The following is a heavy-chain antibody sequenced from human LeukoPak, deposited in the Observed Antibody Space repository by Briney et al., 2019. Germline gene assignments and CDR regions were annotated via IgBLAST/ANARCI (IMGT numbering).Heavy chain of an antibody. CDR1: GFTFSTYG. V-gene: IGHV3-21*01. D-gene: IGHD3-10*01. Sequence: GGSLRLSCVASGFTFSTYGMHWVRQAPGKGLEWVSSISSGSTYMYYADSVKGRFTISRDNAQNSMYLQMNSLRAEDTAVYYCGRVGGRSKATKGDAFDIWGQGTMVTVSS. J-gene: IGHJ3*02. CDR2: ISSGSTYM. CDR3: GRVGGRSKATKGDAFDI.